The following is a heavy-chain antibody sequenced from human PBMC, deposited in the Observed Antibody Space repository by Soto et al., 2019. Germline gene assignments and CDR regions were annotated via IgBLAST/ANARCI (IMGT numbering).Heavy chain of an antibody. CDR3: ARGGQLELRWSYGMDV. V-gene: IGHV4-39*01. CDR1: GGSISSSSYY. Sequence: SSETLSLTCTVSGGSISSSSYYWGWIRQPPGKGLEWIGSIYYSVSTYYNPSLKSRVTISVDTSKNQFSLRLSSVTAADTAVYYCARGGQLELRWSYGMDVWGQGTTVTVSS. CDR2: IYYSVST. D-gene: IGHD1-7*01. J-gene: IGHJ6*02.